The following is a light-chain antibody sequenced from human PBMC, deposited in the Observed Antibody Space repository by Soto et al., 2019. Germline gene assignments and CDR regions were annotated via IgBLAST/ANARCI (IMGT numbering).Light chain of an antibody. CDR1: QGISNF. CDR2: AIF. Sequence: DIHLTQSPSFLSALVGYRGTITCRASQGISNFLAWFQHKPGRAPRLLIYAIFTLQTGVPTRFSGSGSGAEFTLTISSLQPEDFAAYYCQQLDSYPLTFGGGTKVDIK. V-gene: IGKV1-9*01. CDR3: QQLDSYPLT. J-gene: IGKJ4*01.